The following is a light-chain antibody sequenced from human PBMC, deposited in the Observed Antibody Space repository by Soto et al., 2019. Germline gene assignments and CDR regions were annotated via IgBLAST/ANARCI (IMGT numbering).Light chain of an antibody. Sequence: QSALTQPASVSGSPGQSITISCTGTSSDVGSYNLVTWYQHHPGKVPKLMIYENIKRPSGVSDRFSGSKSGNTASLTISGLQAEDEADYHCCSYEGSDNGAFGGGTKVTVL. V-gene: IGLV2-23*01. CDR3: CSYEGSDNGA. CDR1: SSDVGSYNL. J-gene: IGLJ3*02. CDR2: ENI.